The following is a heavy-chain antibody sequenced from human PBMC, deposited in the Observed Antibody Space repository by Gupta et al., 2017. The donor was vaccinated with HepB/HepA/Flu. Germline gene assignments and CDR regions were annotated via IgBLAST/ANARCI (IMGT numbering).Heavy chain of an antibody. D-gene: IGHD2-2*01. J-gene: IGHJ6*03. Sequence: EVQLVESVGGLVNPGGSLSLSCAASGFTFRSYTMNWVRQAPGKGLEWVSSISSSSSYIYYADSVKGRFTIYRDNAKNSLYLQMNSLRAEDTAVDYWARAFQGVGPAVTGGLYYYYYYMDVWGKGTTVTVSS. CDR2: ISSSSSYI. CDR1: GFTFRSYT. V-gene: IGHV3-21*01. CDR3: ARAFQGVGPAVTGGLYYYYYYMDV.